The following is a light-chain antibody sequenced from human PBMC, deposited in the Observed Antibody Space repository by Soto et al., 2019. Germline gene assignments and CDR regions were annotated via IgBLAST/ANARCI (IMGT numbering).Light chain of an antibody. CDR1: LSVSSGY. CDR3: QQYGPSLPIT. V-gene: IGKV3-20*01. Sequence: EIVLTQSPGTLSLSPGERATLSCRASLSVSSGYLAWYQQKPGQAPRLLIYGASSRATGIPDRFSGSGSGTDFTLTISRLEPDDFAVYFCQQYGPSLPITFGQGTRLEIK. J-gene: IGKJ5*01. CDR2: GAS.